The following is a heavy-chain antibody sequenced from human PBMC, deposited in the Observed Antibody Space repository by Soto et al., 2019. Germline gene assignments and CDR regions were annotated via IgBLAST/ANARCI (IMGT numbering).Heavy chain of an antibody. CDR3: ARDGSGYSTD. D-gene: IGHD5-18*01. Sequence: GSLRLSCEASGFTFRSYKMNWVRQAPGKGLEWVANTNQDGRERYSVDSVKGRFTISRDNAKNSMHLQMNSLRAEDTAVYYCARDGSGYSTDWGQGTLVTVSS. J-gene: IGHJ4*02. CDR1: GFTFRSYK. CDR2: TNQDGRER. V-gene: IGHV3-7*01.